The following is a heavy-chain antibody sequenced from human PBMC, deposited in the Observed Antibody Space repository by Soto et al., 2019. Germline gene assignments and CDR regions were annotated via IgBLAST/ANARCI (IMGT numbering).Heavy chain of an antibody. CDR1: GGSISSSSYY. V-gene: IGHV4-39*01. CDR3: GRQVRGDGDPSGMDV. Sequence: SETLSLTCTVSGGSISSSSYYWGWIRQPPGKGLEWIGSIYYSGSTYYNPSLKSRVTISVDTSKNQFSLKLSSVTAADTAVFYCGRQVRGDGDPSGMDVWGQGTMVTVSS. D-gene: IGHD4-17*01. CDR2: IYYSGST. J-gene: IGHJ6*02.